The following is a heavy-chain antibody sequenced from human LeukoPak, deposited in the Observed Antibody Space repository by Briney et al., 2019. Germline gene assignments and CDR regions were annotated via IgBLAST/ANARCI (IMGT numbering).Heavy chain of an antibody. CDR1: GFTVSSNS. D-gene: IGHD3-16*01. CDR3: ARRAGAYTHPYDY. Sequence: GGSLRLSCTVSGFTVSSNSMSWVRQAPGKGLEWVSFIYSAGSTHYSDSVKGRFTISIDNSKNTLYLQMSSLRAEDTAVYYCARRAGAYTHPYDYWGQGTLVTVSS. CDR2: IYSAGST. V-gene: IGHV3-53*01. J-gene: IGHJ4*02.